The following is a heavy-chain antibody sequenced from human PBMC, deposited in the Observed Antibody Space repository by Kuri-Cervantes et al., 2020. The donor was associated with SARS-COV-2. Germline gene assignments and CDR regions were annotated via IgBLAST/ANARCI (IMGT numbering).Heavy chain of an antibody. D-gene: IGHD6-19*01. CDR1: GFTFSSYG. CDR2: INWNGGST. CDR3: ARGPTPGIAVAGPWGNFDY. J-gene: IGHJ4*02. Sequence: GESLKISCAASGFTFSSYGMSWVRQAPGKGLEWVSGINWNGGSTGYADSVKGRFTISRDNAKNSLYLQMNSLRAEDTALYYCARGPTPGIAVAGPWGNFDYWGQGTLVTVSS. V-gene: IGHV3-20*04.